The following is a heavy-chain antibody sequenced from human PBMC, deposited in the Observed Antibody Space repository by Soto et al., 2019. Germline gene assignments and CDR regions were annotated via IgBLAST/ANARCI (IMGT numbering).Heavy chain of an antibody. V-gene: IGHV4-30-4*01. Sequence: QVQLQESGPGLVKPSQTLSLTCTVSGGSISDGAYYWSWIRQPPGKGLEWIGHIYNSGNTYNNPSLRSRLTISPDTSKSQCSLNLNSVTAADTAVYYCASGLSGDKVDQWGQGTLVTVSS. CDR2: IYNSGNT. D-gene: IGHD2-21*01. CDR1: GGSISDGAYY. J-gene: IGHJ4*02. CDR3: ASGLSGDKVDQ.